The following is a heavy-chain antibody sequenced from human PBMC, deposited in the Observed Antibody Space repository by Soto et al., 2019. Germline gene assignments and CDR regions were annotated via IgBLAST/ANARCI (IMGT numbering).Heavy chain of an antibody. Sequence: ASVKVSCKDSGYAYSSYAMHWVRQAPGQRLEWMGWINAGNGDIKYSQKFQGRVSITKDTSANTAYMELRSLRSDDTAVYYCARYQVTPVPDYWGQGTLVTVSS. D-gene: IGHD2-21*02. J-gene: IGHJ4*02. CDR1: GYAYSSYA. CDR2: INAGNGDI. V-gene: IGHV1-3*01. CDR3: ARYQVTPVPDY.